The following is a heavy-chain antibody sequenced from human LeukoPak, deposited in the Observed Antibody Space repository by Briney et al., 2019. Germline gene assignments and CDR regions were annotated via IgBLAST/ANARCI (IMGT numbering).Heavy chain of an antibody. CDR2: INPNSGGT. V-gene: IGHV1-2*04. CDR3: ARSDVSGINNWFDP. J-gene: IGHJ5*02. CDR1: GYTFTGYY. D-gene: IGHD6-19*01. Sequence: ASVKVSCKASGYTFTGYYMHWVRQAPGRGLEWMGWINPNSGGTNYAQKFQGWVTMTRDTSISTAYMELSRLRSEDTAVYYCARSDVSGINNWFDPWGQGTLVTVSS.